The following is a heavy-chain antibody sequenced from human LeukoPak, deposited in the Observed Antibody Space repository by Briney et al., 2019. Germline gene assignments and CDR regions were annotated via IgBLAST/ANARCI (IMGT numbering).Heavy chain of an antibody. D-gene: IGHD1-26*01. CDR2: ISGSGGST. Sequence: GGSLRLSCAASGFTFSSYAMSWVRQAPGKGLEWVSAISGSGGSTYYADSVKGRFTISRDNVKNSLYLQMNSPRAEDTAVYYCARDWAYTGGSYEVDWGQGTLVTVSS. V-gene: IGHV3-23*01. J-gene: IGHJ4*02. CDR3: ARDWAYTGGSYEVD. CDR1: GFTFSSYA.